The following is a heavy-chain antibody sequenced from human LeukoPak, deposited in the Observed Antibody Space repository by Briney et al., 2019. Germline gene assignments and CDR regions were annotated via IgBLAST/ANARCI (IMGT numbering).Heavy chain of an antibody. CDR2: IYYSGST. CDR1: GGSISSYY. D-gene: IGHD2-21*02. V-gene: IGHV4-59*08. CDR3: ARLGGDRYYFDY. J-gene: IGHJ4*02. Sequence: KSSETLSLTCTVSGGSISSYYWSWIRQPPGKGLEWIGYIYYSGSTNYNPPLKSRVTISVDTSKNQFSLKLSSVTAADTAVYYCARLGGDRYYFDYGGQEPLVPVSS.